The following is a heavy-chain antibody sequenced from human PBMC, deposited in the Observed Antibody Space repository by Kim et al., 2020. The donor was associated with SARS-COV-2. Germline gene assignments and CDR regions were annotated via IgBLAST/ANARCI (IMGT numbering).Heavy chain of an antibody. CDR3: ARDGHNTFIARRAFDY. D-gene: IGHD2-2*02. CDR1: GASISSYY. CDR2: IYYSGNT. Sequence: SETLSLTCAVSGASISSYYWNWIRQPPGKGLEWIGYIYYSGNTNYNPSLKSRVTISVDTSKNQFSLRLSSVTAADTAVYYCARDGHNTFIARRAFDYWGQGTLVTVSS. V-gene: IGHV4-59*01. J-gene: IGHJ4*02.